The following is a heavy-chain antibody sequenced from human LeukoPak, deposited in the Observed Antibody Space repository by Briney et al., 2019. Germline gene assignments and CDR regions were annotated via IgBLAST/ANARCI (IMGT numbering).Heavy chain of an antibody. D-gene: IGHD7-27*01. CDR2: IYYSGST. CDR1: GGSISSYY. V-gene: IGHV4-59*12. J-gene: IGHJ4*02. Sequence: SETLSLTCTVSGGSISSYYWSWIRQPPGKGLEWIGHIYYSGSTNYNPSLKSRVTISVDRSKNQFSLKLSSVTAADTAVYYCARSPWGNYFDYWGQGTLVTVSS. CDR3: ARSPWGNYFDY.